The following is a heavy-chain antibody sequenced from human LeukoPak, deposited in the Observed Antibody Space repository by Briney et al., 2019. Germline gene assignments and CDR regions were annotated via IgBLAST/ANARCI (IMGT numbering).Heavy chain of an antibody. J-gene: IGHJ6*02. V-gene: IGHV3-66*01. CDR3: ATERERYCSGGSCYSRRHYYYGMDV. CDR1: GFTFSNYA. D-gene: IGHD2-15*01. Sequence: PGGSLRLSCAASGFTFSNYAMSWVRQAPGKGLEWVSVIYSGGSTYYADSVKGRFTISRDNSKNTLYLQMNSLRAEDTAVYYCATERERYCSGGSCYSRRHYYYGMDVWGQGTTVTVSS. CDR2: IYSGGST.